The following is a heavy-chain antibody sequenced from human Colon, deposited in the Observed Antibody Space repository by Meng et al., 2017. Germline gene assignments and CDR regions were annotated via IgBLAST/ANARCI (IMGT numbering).Heavy chain of an antibody. CDR2: IFYTGST. Sequence: QVHLQEAGPGLVKPSQTLSLTCTVSGGSVSSGGYYWSWIRQRPGKGLEYIGYIFYTGSTYYSPSLKSRLTFSLDTSKNQFSLKLDFATAADTAVYYCAGARATVTTLEPFNLWGRGTLVTVSS. CDR1: GGSVSSGGYY. V-gene: IGHV4-31*03. D-gene: IGHD4-17*01. CDR3: AGARATVTTLEPFNL. J-gene: IGHJ2*01.